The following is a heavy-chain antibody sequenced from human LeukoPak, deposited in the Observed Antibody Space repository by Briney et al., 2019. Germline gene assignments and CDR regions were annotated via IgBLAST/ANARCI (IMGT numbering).Heavy chain of an antibody. CDR3: ALYYYDSSGYSPTEGGQDAFDI. V-gene: IGHV4-59*12. D-gene: IGHD3-22*01. Sequence: SETLSLTCTVSGGSISSYYWSWIRQPPGKGLEWIGYIYYSGSTNYNPSLKSRVTISVDTSKNQFSLKLSSVTAADTAVYYCALYYYDSSGYSPTEGGQDAFDIWGQGTMVTVSS. CDR2: IYYSGST. CDR1: GGSISSYY. J-gene: IGHJ3*02.